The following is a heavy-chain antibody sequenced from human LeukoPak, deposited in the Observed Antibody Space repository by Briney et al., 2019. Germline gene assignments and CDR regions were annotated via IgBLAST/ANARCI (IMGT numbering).Heavy chain of an antibody. D-gene: IGHD3-3*01. V-gene: IGHV3-30-3*01. CDR2: ISYDGSNK. CDR1: GFTLSNYA. J-gene: IGHJ6*02. Sequence: PGTSLRLSCAASGFTLSNYAMHWVRQTPGKGLEWVAVISYDGSNKYYADSVKGRFTISRDNSKNTLYLQMKSLRVEDTAVYYCARGLSAGVSITTYYHALDVWGQGTTVIVSS. CDR3: ARGLSAGVSITTYYHALDV.